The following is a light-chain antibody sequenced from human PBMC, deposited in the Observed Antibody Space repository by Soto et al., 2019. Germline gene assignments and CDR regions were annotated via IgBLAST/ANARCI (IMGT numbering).Light chain of an antibody. Sequence: EIVLTQSPGTLSLSPGERATLSCRASQSVSNNYLAWYQQKPGQAPRLLIYGASNRATGIPDRFSGSGSGTDFTLTISRLETEDFAVYYCQQYGSSGKFGKGTKVDI. V-gene: IGKV3-20*01. CDR2: GAS. J-gene: IGKJ1*01. CDR1: QSVSNNY. CDR3: QQYGSSGK.